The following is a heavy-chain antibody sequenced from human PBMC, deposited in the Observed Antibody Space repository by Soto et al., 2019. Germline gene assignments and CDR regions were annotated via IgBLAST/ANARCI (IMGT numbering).Heavy chain of an antibody. CDR2: ISHDGSKT. V-gene: IGHV3-30*18. J-gene: IGHJ4*02. CDR3: AKDTYYYFSSGYYVFDS. Sequence: PGGSLRLSCAASGFTFNSYGIHWVRQAPGKGLEWVAVISHDGSKTNYADSVKGRVTISRDNSKDTVYLQMNSLRAEDTAVYFFAKDTYYYFSSGYYVFDSCGQGTLVTVSS. CDR1: GFTFNSYG. D-gene: IGHD3-22*01.